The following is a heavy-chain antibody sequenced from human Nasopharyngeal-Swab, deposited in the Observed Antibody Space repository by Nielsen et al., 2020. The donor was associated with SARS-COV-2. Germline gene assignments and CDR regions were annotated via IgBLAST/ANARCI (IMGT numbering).Heavy chain of an antibody. CDR1: GFTFSSYA. CDR2: ISYDGSNK. D-gene: IGHD1-1*01. Sequence: GESLKISCAASGFTFSSYAMHWVRQAPGKGLEWVAVISYDGSNKYYADSVKGRFTISKDDSKNTLYLQIDSLSTEDTAVYYCAKPPRQYTFGPLASWGQGTLVTVYS. CDR3: AKPPRQYTFGPLAS. J-gene: IGHJ4*02. V-gene: IGHV3-30-3*02.